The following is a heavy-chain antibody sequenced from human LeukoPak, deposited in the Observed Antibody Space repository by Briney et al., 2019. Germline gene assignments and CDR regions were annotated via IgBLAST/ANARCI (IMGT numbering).Heavy chain of an antibody. V-gene: IGHV4-59*01. CDR3: ARGGDCGDDCFEYFDL. Sequence: PSESLTLSCTASGGTISSYYMSWIRQPPGKGLEWIGDIYYSGSTNYNASLKGRFTISIDTSKNQFSLKMNSLTAADTAVYYCARGGDCGDDCFEYFDLWGRGTLVTVSS. D-gene: IGHD2-21*02. CDR1: GGTISSYY. J-gene: IGHJ2*01. CDR2: IYYSGST.